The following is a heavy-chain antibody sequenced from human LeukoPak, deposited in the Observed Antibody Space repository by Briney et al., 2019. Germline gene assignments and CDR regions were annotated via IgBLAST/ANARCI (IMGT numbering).Heavy chain of an antibody. CDR1: GFTFSGYG. CDR2: VSGGGVST. J-gene: IGHJ3*01. V-gene: IGHV3-23*01. D-gene: IGHD1-14*01. CDR3: KKVMRSYKDSSDV. Sequence: GGSLRLSCAASGFTFSGYGMGWVRQAPGKGLEWGSAVSGGGVSTYYADSVKGRFTFSRDNSKTTLYLQMNNVRAEDTALYYCKKVMRSYKDSSDVWGQGTMVTVSS.